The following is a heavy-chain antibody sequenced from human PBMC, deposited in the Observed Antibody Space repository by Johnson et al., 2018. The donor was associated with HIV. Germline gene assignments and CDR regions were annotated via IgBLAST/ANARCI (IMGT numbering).Heavy chain of an antibody. D-gene: IGHD3-22*01. Sequence: VQLVESGGGVVRPGGSLRLSCAASGFTFDDYGMSWVRQAPGKGPEWVAGINWKGGSLGYADSVKGRFTVSRDNATNSLYLQMNSLRAEDTALYYCARDWDYYDSSGYYYAVMVDAFDIWGQGT. CDR2: INWKGGSL. V-gene: IGHV3-20*04. CDR1: GFTFDDYG. J-gene: IGHJ3*02. CDR3: ARDWDYYDSSGYYYAVMVDAFDI.